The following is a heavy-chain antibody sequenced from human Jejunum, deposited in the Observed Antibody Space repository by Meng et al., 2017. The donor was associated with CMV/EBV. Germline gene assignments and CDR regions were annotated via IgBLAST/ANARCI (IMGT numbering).Heavy chain of an antibody. J-gene: IGHJ4*02. CDR2: IYYNGNT. Sequence: VSGGSVSSGIYYWSWIRQPPGKGLEFIGYIYYNGNTNYNPSLMRRVTISLDTSQNHFSLKLTSVTAADTAVYYCARGTWAAAPSDYWGQGFLVTVSS. D-gene: IGHD1-1*01. CDR1: GGSVSSGIYY. V-gene: IGHV4-61*03. CDR3: ARGTWAAAPSDY.